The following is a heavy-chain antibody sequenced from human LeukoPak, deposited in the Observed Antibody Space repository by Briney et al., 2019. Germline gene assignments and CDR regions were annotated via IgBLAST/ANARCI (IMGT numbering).Heavy chain of an antibody. J-gene: IGHJ4*02. Sequence: GGSLRLSCAASGFTFSSCAMSWVRQAPGKGLEWVSAISGSGGSTYYADSVKGRFTISRDNSKNTLYLQMNSLRAEDTAVYYCAKPYRATIFGVVHPFDYWGQGTLVTVSS. CDR3: AKPYRATIFGVVHPFDY. V-gene: IGHV3-23*01. CDR2: ISGSGGST. D-gene: IGHD3-3*01. CDR1: GFTFSSCA.